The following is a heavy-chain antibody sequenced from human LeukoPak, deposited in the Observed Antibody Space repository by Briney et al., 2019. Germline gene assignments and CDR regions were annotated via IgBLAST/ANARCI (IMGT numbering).Heavy chain of an antibody. Sequence: GSLRLSCAASGFTFSSYWMHWVRQAPGKGLVWVSRINSDGSSTSYADSVKGRFTISTDNAKNTLYLQMNSLRAEDTAVYYCARAGGFLEWLLADYFDYWGQGTLVTVSS. V-gene: IGHV3-74*01. J-gene: IGHJ4*02. D-gene: IGHD3-3*01. CDR1: GFTFSSYW. CDR2: INSDGSST. CDR3: ARAGGFLEWLLADYFDY.